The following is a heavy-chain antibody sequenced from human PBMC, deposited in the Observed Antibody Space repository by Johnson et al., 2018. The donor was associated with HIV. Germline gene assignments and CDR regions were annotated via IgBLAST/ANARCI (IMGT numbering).Heavy chain of an antibody. CDR2: ISYDGSSK. J-gene: IGHJ3*02. Sequence: QVQLVESGGGVVQPGRSLRLSCAASGFTFSDHAMHWVRQAPGKGLEWVAVISYDGSSKYYADSVKGRFTISRDNSKNTLYLQMNSLRAEDTAVYYCARAEQLAGGAFDIWGQGTMVTVSS. CDR1: GFTFSDHA. CDR3: ARAEQLAGGAFDI. D-gene: IGHD6-6*01. V-gene: IGHV3-30-3*01.